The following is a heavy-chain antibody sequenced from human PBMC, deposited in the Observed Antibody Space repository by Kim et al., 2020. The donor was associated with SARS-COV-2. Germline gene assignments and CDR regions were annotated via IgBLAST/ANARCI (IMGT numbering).Heavy chain of an antibody. CDR2: INWDGDSI. Sequence: GGSLRLSCAASGFSFDDYGMSWVRQAPGKGLEWVSRINWDGDSITYVDSVKGRFTISRDNAKNSLYLQMNSLRAEDTAFYYCAGEGSSDYGLVGYYYGMDVWGQGTTVTVSS. V-gene: IGHV3-20*04. CDR1: GFSFDDYG. D-gene: IGHD4-17*01. J-gene: IGHJ6*02. CDR3: AGEGSSDYGLVGYYYGMDV.